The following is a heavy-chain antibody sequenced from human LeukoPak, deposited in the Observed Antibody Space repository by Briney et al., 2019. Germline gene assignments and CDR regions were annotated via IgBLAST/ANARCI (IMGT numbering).Heavy chain of an antibody. D-gene: IGHD2-15*01. CDR3: ASTSDMMGDIVVVVAPFDY. CDR1: GGTFSSYT. Sequence: SVKVSCKASGGTFSSYTISWVRQAPGQGLEWMGRIIPILGIANYAQKFQGRVTITADKSTSTAYMELSSLRSEDTAVYYCASTSDMMGDIVVVVAPFDYWGQGTLVTVSS. J-gene: IGHJ4*02. V-gene: IGHV1-69*02. CDR2: IIPILGIA.